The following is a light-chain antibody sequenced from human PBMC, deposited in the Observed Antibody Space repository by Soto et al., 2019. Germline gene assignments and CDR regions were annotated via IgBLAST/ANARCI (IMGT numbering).Light chain of an antibody. CDR1: SSNIGAGYD. CDR3: QSFDISLGGRV. V-gene: IGLV1-40*01. J-gene: IGLJ3*02. Sequence: QSALTQPPSVSGAPGQRVTISCTGTSSNIGAGYDVHWYRQLPGTAPKLLIYGNNNRPSGVPGRFSGSKSGTSASLAISGLQAEDEADYYCQSFDISLGGRVFGGGTKVTVL. CDR2: GNN.